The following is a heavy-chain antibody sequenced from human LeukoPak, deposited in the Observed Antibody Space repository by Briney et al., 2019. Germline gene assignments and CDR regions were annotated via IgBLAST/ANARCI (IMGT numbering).Heavy chain of an antibody. Sequence: TTSQTLSLTCTVSGGSISSGDYSWSWIRQPPGKGLEWIGYIYYSGSTYYNPSLKSRVTISVDTSKNQFSLKLSPVTAADTAVYYCAREQGGSYFDYWGQGTLVTVSS. D-gene: IGHD2-15*01. CDR2: IYYSGST. J-gene: IGHJ4*02. CDR1: GGSISSGDYS. V-gene: IGHV4-30-4*01. CDR3: AREQGGSYFDY.